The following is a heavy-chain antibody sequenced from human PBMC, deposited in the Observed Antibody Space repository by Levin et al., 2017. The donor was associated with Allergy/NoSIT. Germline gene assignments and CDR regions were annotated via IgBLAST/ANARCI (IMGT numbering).Heavy chain of an antibody. J-gene: IGHJ4*02. V-gene: IGHV5-51*01. Sequence: PGGSLRLSCKGSGYTFSDFWIGWVRQLPGKGLEWMGIIYPGDSETRYSPSFQGQVTISADKSISTAYLQWSSLKASDTAAYYCAIRGRYSSTWYGDYWGQGTLVTVSS. CDR2: IYPGDSET. D-gene: IGHD6-13*01. CDR1: GYTFSDFW. CDR3: AIRGRYSSTWYGDY.